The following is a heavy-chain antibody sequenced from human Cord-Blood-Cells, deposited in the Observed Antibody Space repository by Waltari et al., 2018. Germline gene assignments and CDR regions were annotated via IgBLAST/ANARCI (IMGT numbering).Heavy chain of an antibody. V-gene: IGHV4-30-2*01. CDR1: RGSISSGGYS. Sequence: LQLQDSGTGLVKPSQTLSLTCAVPRGSISSGGYSWSWLRQPPGKGLEWLGYIYHSGSTYYNPSLKSRVTISVDRSKNQFSLKLSSVTAADTAVYYCARDGDYYGSGSYFDYWGQGTLVTVSS. D-gene: IGHD3-10*01. CDR2: IYHSGST. CDR3: ARDGDYYGSGSYFDY. J-gene: IGHJ4*02.